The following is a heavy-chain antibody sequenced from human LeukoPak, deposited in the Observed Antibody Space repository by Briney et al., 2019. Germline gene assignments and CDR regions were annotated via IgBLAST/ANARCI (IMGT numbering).Heavy chain of an antibody. J-gene: IGHJ4*02. CDR1: GGSISTYY. D-gene: IGHD6-13*01. CDR3: ARANQLAWGYYFDY. Sequence: SETLSLTCTVSGGSISTYYWSWIRQSPGKGLEWIGNIYYSGSTNYNPSLKSRVTISLDTSNSQFSLKLSSVTAADTAVYYCARANQLAWGYYFDYWGQGTLVTVSS. CDR2: IYYSGST. V-gene: IGHV4-59*01.